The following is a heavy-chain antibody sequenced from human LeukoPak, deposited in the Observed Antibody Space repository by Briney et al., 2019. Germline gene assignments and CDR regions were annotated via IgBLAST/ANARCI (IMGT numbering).Heavy chain of an antibody. CDR2: ISAYNGNT. J-gene: IGHJ5*02. D-gene: IGHD2-15*01. Sequence: ASVKVSLKASGYTFTSYGISWVRQAPGQGLEWVGWISAYNGNTNYAQKLQGRVTMTTDTSTSTAYMELRSLRSDDTAVYYCARDHYSDIVVVVAAHAGNWFDPWGQGTLVTVSS. V-gene: IGHV1-18*01. CDR3: ARDHYSDIVVVVAAHAGNWFDP. CDR1: GYTFTSYG.